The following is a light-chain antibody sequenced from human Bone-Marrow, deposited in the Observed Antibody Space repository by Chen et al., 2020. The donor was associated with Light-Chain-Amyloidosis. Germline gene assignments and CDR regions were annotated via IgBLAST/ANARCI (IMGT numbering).Light chain of an antibody. Sequence: SYELTQPPSVSVSPGQTATISRSGHALSKQYAYWYQQRPGQAPVVLIYKDNERPSGIPERFSGYSSGTTVTLTISGVQAEDEADYYCQSTDTSGTSKVFGGGTHLTVL. CDR3: QSTDTSGTSKV. V-gene: IGLV3-25*03. J-gene: IGLJ3*02. CDR1: ALSKQY. CDR2: KDN.